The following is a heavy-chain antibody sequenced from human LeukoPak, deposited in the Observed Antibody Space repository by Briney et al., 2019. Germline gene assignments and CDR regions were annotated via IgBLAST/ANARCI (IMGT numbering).Heavy chain of an antibody. CDR1: GFTFSSYW. V-gene: IGHV3-23*01. J-gene: IGHJ4*02. Sequence: GGSLRLSCAASGFTFSSYWMSWVRQAPGKGLEWVSTISDSGGSTYYADSVKGRFTISRDNSKNTLYLQMNSLRAEDTAVYCCAKKPSSGYYYIDYWGQGTLVTVSS. CDR3: AKKPSSGYYYIDY. CDR2: ISDSGGST. D-gene: IGHD3-22*01.